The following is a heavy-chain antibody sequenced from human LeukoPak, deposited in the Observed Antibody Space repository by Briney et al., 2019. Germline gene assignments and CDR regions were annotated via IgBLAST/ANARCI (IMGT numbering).Heavy chain of an antibody. Sequence: GGSLRLSCAASGFTFSSYAMSWVRQAPGKGLEWLSYIHFRNSPIYYADSVKGRFTISRDNAKNSLYLQINSLRAEDTAVYYCARVVDGVTGADYWGQGTLVTVSS. CDR2: IHFRNSPI. D-gene: IGHD2-8*01. V-gene: IGHV3-48*04. CDR1: GFTFSSYA. J-gene: IGHJ4*02. CDR3: ARVVDGVTGADY.